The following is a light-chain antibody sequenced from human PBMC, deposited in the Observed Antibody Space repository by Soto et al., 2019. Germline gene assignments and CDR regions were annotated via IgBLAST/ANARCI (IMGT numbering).Light chain of an antibody. Sequence: THTPVPLTQSPGEKATLSCRASESIGRSLAWYQQRPGQAPRLLSYDASNGATGILARFSGSGSGTELTLTIRRLEPEDYAVYYCLQRSDWRTFGRGTKVDIK. CDR1: ESIGRS. V-gene: IGKV3-11*01. CDR3: LQRSDWRT. J-gene: IGKJ4*02. CDR2: DAS.